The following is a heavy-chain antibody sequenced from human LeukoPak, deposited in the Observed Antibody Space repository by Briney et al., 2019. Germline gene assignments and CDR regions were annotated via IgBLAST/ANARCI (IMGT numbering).Heavy chain of an antibody. V-gene: IGHV1-46*01. D-gene: IGHD6-13*01. CDR1: GYTFTSYY. CDR3: ARDQGGASAAPGYFQH. CDR2: INPSGGST. J-gene: IGHJ1*01. Sequence: ASVKVSCKASGYTFTSYYMHWVRQAPGQGLEWMGIINPSGGSTSYAQKFQGRVTMTRDTSTSTVYVELSSLRSEDTAVYYCARDQGGASAAPGYFQHWGQGTLVTVSS.